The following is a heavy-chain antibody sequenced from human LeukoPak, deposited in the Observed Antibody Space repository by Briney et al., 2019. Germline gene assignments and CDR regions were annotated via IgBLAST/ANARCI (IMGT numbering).Heavy chain of an antibody. D-gene: IGHD4-17*01. CDR1: GDSISRHY. J-gene: IGHJ3*02. Sequence: SETLSPTCSVSGDSISRHYWSWIRQPPGKGLEWIGYISYSGSTRYNPSFQSRVTISMEMSKTHFSLKLSSVTAADTAVCYCTRLLNNDKAGDLDTFDIGGAGTMVTASA. CDR2: ISYSGST. CDR3: TRLLNNDKAGDLDTFDI. V-gene: IGHV4-59*08.